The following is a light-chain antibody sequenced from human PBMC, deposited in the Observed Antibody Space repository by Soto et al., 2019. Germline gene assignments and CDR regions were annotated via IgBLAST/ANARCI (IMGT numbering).Light chain of an antibody. Sequence: EIVLTQSPGTLSLSPGERATLPCRASQSVSNSYLAWYQQKPGQAPRLLMYGASNRATGIPDRFSGSGSGTDFTLTISRLEPEDFAVYYCQQYGTSLYTFGQGTKVEIK. V-gene: IGKV3-20*01. CDR3: QQYGTSLYT. J-gene: IGKJ2*01. CDR1: QSVSNSY. CDR2: GAS.